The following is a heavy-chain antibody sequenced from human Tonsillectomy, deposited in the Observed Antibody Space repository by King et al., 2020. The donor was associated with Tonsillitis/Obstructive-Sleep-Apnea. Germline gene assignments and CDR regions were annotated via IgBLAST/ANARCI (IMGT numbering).Heavy chain of an antibody. Sequence: VQLVESGGGLVKPGGSLGLSCAASGFTFSSYSMNWVRQAPGKGLEWVSSISSGSSYIYYADSVKGRFTISRDNAKNSLYLQMTSVRAEDTAVYYCATAGDSGRYHREAFDIWGQGTMVTVSS. J-gene: IGHJ3*02. D-gene: IGHD1-26*01. V-gene: IGHV3-21*01. CDR1: GFTFSSYS. CDR2: ISSGSSYI. CDR3: ATAGDSGRYHREAFDI.